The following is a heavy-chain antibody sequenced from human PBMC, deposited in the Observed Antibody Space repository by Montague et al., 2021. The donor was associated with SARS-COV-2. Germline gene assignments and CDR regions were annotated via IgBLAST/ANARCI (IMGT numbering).Heavy chain of an antibody. CDR3: AWGGENGSGYVDF. V-gene: IGHV4-34*01. D-gene: IGHD1-26*01. Sequence: SETLSLTCAVFGGSFSSYYWSWIRQPPGKGLEWIGEINHSGSTYXNPSLKSRVTISVDTSKKQFSLNLRSVTAADTAVYYCAWGGENGSGYVDFWGKGTPVTVSS. CDR2: INHSGST. J-gene: IGHJ4*03. CDR1: GGSFSSYY.